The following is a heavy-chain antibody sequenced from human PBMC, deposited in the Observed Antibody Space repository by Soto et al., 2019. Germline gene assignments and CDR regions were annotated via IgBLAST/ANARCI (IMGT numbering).Heavy chain of an antibody. CDR2: INHSGST. J-gene: IGHJ5*02. Sequence: SETLSLTCAVYGGSFSGYYWSWIRQPPGKRLEWIGEINHSGSTNYNPSLKSRVTISVDTSKNQFSLKLSSVTAADTAVYYCARVPSITMVRGENWFDPWGQGPLVTVSS. CDR3: ARVPSITMVRGENWFDP. V-gene: IGHV4-34*01. CDR1: GGSFSGYY. D-gene: IGHD3-10*01.